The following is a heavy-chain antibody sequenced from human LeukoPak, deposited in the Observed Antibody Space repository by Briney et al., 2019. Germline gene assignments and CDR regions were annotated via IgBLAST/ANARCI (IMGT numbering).Heavy chain of an antibody. D-gene: IGHD7-27*01. CDR2: INPNSGGT. J-gene: IGHJ4*02. Sequence: ASVKVSCKASGYTVTGYYMHWVRQAPGQGLEGMGWINPNSGGTNYAQKLQGRVTMTRDTASSTTYMELSRLRSDDTAVYYCARGPHWDPHFDYWGQGTLVTVSS. CDR3: ARGPHWDPHFDY. CDR1: GYTVTGYY. V-gene: IGHV1-2*02.